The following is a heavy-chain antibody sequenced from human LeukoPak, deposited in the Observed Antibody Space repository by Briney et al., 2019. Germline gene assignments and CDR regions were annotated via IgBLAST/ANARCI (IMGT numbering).Heavy chain of an antibody. Sequence: GESLKISCKGSGYSFISYWIGWVRQMPGKGLEWMGIIYPGDSDTRYSPSFQGQVTISADKSISTAYLQWSSLKASDTAMYYCARRVYLWSGYFDYWGQGTLVTVSS. CDR1: GYSFISYW. J-gene: IGHJ4*02. CDR3: ARRVYLWSGYFDY. CDR2: IYPGDSDT. D-gene: IGHD3-3*01. V-gene: IGHV5-51*01.